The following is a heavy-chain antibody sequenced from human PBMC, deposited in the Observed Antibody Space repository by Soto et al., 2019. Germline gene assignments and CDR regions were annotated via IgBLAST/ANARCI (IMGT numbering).Heavy chain of an antibody. CDR3: ARSEARITMIRAAFDI. CDR2: IIPIFGTA. D-gene: IGHD3-22*01. CDR1: GGTFSSYA. J-gene: IGHJ3*02. V-gene: IGHV1-69*13. Sequence: ASVKVSCKASGGTFSSYAISWVRQAPGQGLEWMGGIIPIFGTANYAQKFQGRVTITADESTSTAYMELSSLRSEDTAVYYCARSEARITMIRAAFDIWGQGTMVTVSS.